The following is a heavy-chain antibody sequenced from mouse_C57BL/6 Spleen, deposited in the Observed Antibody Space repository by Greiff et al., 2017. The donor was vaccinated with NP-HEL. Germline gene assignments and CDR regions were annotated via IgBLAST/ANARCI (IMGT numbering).Heavy chain of an antibody. Sequence: EVQLQQSGPVLVKPGASVKMSCKASGYTFTDYYMNWVKQSHGKSLEWIGVINPYNGGTSYNQKFKGKATLTVDKSSSTAYMELNSLTSEDSAVYYCARPLLLRPGPFDYWGQGTTLTVSS. V-gene: IGHV1-19*01. CDR3: ARPLLLRPGPFDY. CDR1: GYTFTDYY. J-gene: IGHJ2*01. CDR2: INPYNGGT. D-gene: IGHD1-1*01.